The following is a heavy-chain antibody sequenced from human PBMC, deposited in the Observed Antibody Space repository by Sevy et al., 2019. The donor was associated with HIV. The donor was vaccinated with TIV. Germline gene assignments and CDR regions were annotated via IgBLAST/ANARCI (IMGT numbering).Heavy chain of an antibody. D-gene: IGHD2-15*01. CDR1: GYTLTELS. V-gene: IGHV1-24*01. CDR3: ATTKGGRYCSGGSCYPGYYYYGMDV. J-gene: IGHJ6*02. CDR2: FDPEDGET. Sequence: ASVKVSCKVSGYTLTELSMHWVRQAPGKGLEWMGGFDPEDGETIYAQKFQGRVTMTEDTSTDTAYMELNSLRSEDTAVYYCATTKGGRYCSGGSCYPGYYYYGMDVWGQGTTVTVSS.